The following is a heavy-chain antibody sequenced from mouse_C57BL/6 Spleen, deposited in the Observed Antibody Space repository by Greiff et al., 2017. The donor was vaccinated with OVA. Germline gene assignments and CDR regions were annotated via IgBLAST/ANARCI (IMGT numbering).Heavy chain of an antibody. CDR2: IYPSDSET. J-gene: IGHJ4*01. CDR1: GYTFTSYW. CDR3: ARWGYDAYYAMDY. D-gene: IGHD2-14*01. Sequence: QVQLQQPGAELVRPGSSVKLSCKASGYTFTSYWMDWVKQRPGKGLEWIGNIYPSDSETHYNQKFKDKATLNVDKSSSTAYMQLSSLTSEDSAVYYCARWGYDAYYAMDYWGQGTSVTVSS. V-gene: IGHV1-61*01.